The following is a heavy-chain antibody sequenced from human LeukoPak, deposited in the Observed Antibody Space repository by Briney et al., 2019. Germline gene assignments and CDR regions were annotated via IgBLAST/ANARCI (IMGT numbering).Heavy chain of an antibody. Sequence: PSETLSLTCTVSGGSISSDYWSWIRQPPGKGLEWIGCIYYSGNTNYNPSLKSRVTISVDTSKNQFSLRLSSVTAADTAVYYCARERLDSGSYYIDYWGQGTLVTVSS. D-gene: IGHD1-26*01. J-gene: IGHJ4*02. V-gene: IGHV4-59*01. CDR2: IYYSGNT. CDR3: ARERLDSGSYYIDY. CDR1: GGSISSDY.